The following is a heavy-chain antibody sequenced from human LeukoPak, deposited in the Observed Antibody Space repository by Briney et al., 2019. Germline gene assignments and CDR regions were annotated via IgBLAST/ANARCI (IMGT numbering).Heavy chain of an antibody. CDR3: ARHGRYYDILTGYYKGGNWFDP. V-gene: IGHV5-51*01. D-gene: IGHD3-9*01. CDR2: IYPGDSAT. Sequence: GGSLNISFKGPGYSFTSYWIGWVRQLPGKGLEWMGIIYPGDSATRYSPSFQGQVTISADKSISTAYLQWSSLKASYTSMYYCARHGRYYDILTGYYKGGNWFDPWGQGTLVAVSS. CDR1: GYSFTSYW. J-gene: IGHJ5*02.